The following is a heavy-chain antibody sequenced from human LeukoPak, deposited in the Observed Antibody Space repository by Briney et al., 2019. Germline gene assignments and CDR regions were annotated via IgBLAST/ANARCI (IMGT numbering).Heavy chain of an antibody. CDR2: IYYSGST. CDR1: GGSISSYY. Sequence: SETLSLTCTVSGGSISSYYWSWIRQPPGKGLEWIGYIYYSGSTNYNPSLKSRVTISVDTSKNQFSLKLSSVAAADTAVYYCARRIGGVISYFDYWGQGTLVTVSS. V-gene: IGHV4-59*01. J-gene: IGHJ4*02. D-gene: IGHD3-10*01. CDR3: ARRIGGVISYFDY.